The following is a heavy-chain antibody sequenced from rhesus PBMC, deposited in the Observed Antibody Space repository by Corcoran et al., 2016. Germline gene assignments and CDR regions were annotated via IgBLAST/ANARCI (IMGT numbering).Heavy chain of an antibody. CDR3: ARGGTGGLDS. CDR1: GGSISAYHY. V-gene: IGHV4-73*01. J-gene: IGHJ6*01. Sequence: QLQLQQWGEGLVKPSETLSLTCAVYGGSISAYHYWSWIRQPPGKGLEWIGYIYANSASTNYNPSLQNRVTISKDRYKNQFSLKLTSVTAADTAVYYCARGGTGGLDSWGQGVVVTVSS. D-gene: IGHD5-24*01. CDR2: IYANSAST.